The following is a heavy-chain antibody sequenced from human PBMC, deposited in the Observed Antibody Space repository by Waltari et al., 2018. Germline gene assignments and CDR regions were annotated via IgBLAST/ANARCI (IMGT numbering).Heavy chain of an antibody. CDR3: ARSSIAALYYYYYGMDG. D-gene: IGHD6-6*01. CDR2: IIPIFETA. J-gene: IGHJ6*02. Sequence: QVQLVQSGAEVKKPGSSVKVSCKASGGTFSSYAISWVRQAPGQGLEWMGGIIPIFETANYAQKFQGRVTSTADESTSTAYMELSSLRSEDTAVYYCARSSIAALYYYYYGMDGWGQGTTVTVSS. CDR1: GGTFSSYA. V-gene: IGHV1-69*13.